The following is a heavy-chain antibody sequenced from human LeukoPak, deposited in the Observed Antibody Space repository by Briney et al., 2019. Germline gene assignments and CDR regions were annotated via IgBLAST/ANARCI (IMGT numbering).Heavy chain of an antibody. CDR1: GGSISSGSYY. CDR2: IYTSGST. V-gene: IGHV4-61*02. Sequence: SETLSLTCTVSGGSISSGSYYWSWIRQPAGKGLEWIGRIYTSGSTNYNPSLKSRVTISVDTSKNQFSLKLSSVTATDTAVYYCARMTTLTWFDPWGHGTLVTVSA. J-gene: IGHJ5*02. CDR3: ARMTTLTWFDP. D-gene: IGHD4-11*01.